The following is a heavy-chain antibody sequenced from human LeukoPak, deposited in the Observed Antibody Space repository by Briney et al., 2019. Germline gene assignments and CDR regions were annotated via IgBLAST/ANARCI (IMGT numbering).Heavy chain of an antibody. CDR3: ANAILNYGMDV. CDR1: GFTFSSYT. V-gene: IGHV3-30*18. J-gene: IGHJ6*02. CDR2: ISYDGSNK. Sequence: GGSLRLTCAASGFTFSSYTMNWVRQAPGKGLEWVAVISYDGSNKYYADSVKGRFTISRDNSKNTLYLQMNSLRAEDTAVYYCANAILNYGMDVWGQGTTVTVSS.